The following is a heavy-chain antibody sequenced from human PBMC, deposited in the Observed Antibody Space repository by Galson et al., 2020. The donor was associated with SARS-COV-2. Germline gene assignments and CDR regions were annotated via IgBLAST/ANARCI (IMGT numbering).Heavy chain of an antibody. CDR3: ARYTTSSVSFDY. Sequence: SETLSLTCSVSNGSINNDSWAWIRQTPGQGLEWIGFFHSDGSNNYNPSLKSRITISVDTSKNQFSLTLNSVTAADTAVYYCARYTTSSVSFDYWGHGTLVTVSS. D-gene: IGHD6-6*01. V-gene: IGHV4-59*08. CDR2: FHSDGSN. J-gene: IGHJ4*01. CDR1: NGSINNDS.